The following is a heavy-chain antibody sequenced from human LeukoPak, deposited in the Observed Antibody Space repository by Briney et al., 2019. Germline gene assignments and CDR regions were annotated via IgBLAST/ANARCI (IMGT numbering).Heavy chain of an antibody. CDR2: IYTSGST. CDR1: GGSISSGTYY. J-gene: IGHJ6*03. Sequence: SETLSLTCTVSGGSISSGTYYWSWIRQPAGKGLEWIGSIYTSGSTNYNPSLKSRVTISVDTSKNQFSLKLSSVTAADTAVYYCARGKPPYYYDSSGYYYFRRSHYYYYMDVWGKGTTVTVSS. CDR3: ARGKPPYYYDSSGYYYFRRSHYYYYMDV. V-gene: IGHV4-61*02. D-gene: IGHD3-22*01.